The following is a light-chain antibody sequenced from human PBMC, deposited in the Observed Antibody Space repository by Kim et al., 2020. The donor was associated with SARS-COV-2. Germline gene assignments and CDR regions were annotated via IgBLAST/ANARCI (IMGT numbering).Light chain of an antibody. V-gene: IGLV3-21*04. CDR3: QVWDSSSDHRV. J-gene: IGLJ3*02. CDR1: NIGSKS. CDR2: YDS. Sequence: SYELTQPPSVSVAPGKTARITCGVNNIGSKSVHWYQQKPGQAPVLVIYYDSDRPSWIPERFSGSNSGNTATLTISRVEAGDEADYYCQVWDSSSDHRVFGGGTQLTVL.